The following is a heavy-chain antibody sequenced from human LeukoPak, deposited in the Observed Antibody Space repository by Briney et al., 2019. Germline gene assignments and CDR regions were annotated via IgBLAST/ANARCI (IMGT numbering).Heavy chain of an antibody. CDR2: IKQDGSEK. CDR3: AREEGDDSSGYYDY. CDR1: GFTFSSYW. Sequence: GGSLRLSCAASGFTFSSYWMSWVHQAPGKGLEWVANIKQDGSEKYYVDSVKGRFTISRDNAKNSLYLQMNSLRAEDTAVYYCAREEGDDSSGYYDYWGQGTLVTVSS. V-gene: IGHV3-7*01. D-gene: IGHD3-22*01. J-gene: IGHJ4*02.